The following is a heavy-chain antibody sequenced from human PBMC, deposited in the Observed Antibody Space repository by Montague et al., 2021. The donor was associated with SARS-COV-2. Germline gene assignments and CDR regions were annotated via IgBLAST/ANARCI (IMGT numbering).Heavy chain of an antibody. Sequence: SETLSLTCTVSGGSVSSSPYYWGWIRQPPGRGLEWVGSISYSGRTYFSPSLKSRLTISVDSSENQFPLRLSSVTAADTAVYYCASSYYYGSGTCVYNYYMDVWGKGTTVTVSS. V-gene: IGHV4-39*01. D-gene: IGHD3-10*01. CDR2: ISYSGRT. J-gene: IGHJ6*03. CDR3: ASSYYYGSGTCVYNYYMDV. CDR1: GGSVSSSPYY.